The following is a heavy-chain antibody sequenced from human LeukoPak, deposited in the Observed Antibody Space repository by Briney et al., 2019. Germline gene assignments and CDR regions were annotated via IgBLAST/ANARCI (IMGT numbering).Heavy chain of an antibody. CDR3: ASVSVWELATHTGGSFDY. CDR2: IYHTGTT. J-gene: IGHJ4*02. Sequence: SETLSLTCTVSGGLISRIEYYWGWVRQSPVKGLEWLGHIYHTGTTLYSPHLNNRLTVSVDSSKNQFSLTLNSVTAADTAVYYCASVSVWELATHTGGSFDYWGRGILVTVSS. V-gene: IGHV4-30-4*01. D-gene: IGHD1-26*01. CDR1: GGLISRIEYY.